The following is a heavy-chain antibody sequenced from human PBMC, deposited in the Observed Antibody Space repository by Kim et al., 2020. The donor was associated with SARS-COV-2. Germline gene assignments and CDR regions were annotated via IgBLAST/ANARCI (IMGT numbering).Heavy chain of an antibody. CDR3: AKEPRVRRYFDY. Sequence: YYADSVKCRFTISRDNSKNTLYLQMNSLRAEDTAVYYCAKEPRVRRYFDYWGQGTLVTVSS. V-gene: IGHV3-23*01. D-gene: IGHD3-3*01. J-gene: IGHJ4*02.